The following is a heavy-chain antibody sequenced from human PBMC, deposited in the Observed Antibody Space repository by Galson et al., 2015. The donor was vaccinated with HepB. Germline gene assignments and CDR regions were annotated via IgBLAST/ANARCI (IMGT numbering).Heavy chain of an antibody. CDR3: AKGADYGMDV. V-gene: IGHV3-30*18. CDR2: ISYDGSNK. CDR1: GFTFSSYG. Sequence: SLRLSCAASGFTFSSYGMHWVRQAPGKGLEWVAVISYDGSNKYYADSVKGRFTISRDNSKNTLYLQMNSLRAEDTAVYYCAKGADYGMDVWGQGTTVTVSS. J-gene: IGHJ6*02.